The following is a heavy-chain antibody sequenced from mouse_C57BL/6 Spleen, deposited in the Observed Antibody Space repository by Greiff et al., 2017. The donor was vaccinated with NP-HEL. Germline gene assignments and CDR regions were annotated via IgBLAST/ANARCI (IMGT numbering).Heavy chain of an antibody. CDR2: ISNGGGST. Sequence: EVQGVESGGGLVQPGGSLKLSCAASGFTFSDYYMYWVRQTPEKRLEWVAYISNGGGSTYYPDTVKGRFTISRDNAKNTLYLQMSRLKSEDTAMYYCARHYGYDVGFAYWGQGTLVTVSA. CDR1: GFTFSDYY. CDR3: ARHYGYDVGFAY. V-gene: IGHV5-12*01. J-gene: IGHJ3*01. D-gene: IGHD2-2*01.